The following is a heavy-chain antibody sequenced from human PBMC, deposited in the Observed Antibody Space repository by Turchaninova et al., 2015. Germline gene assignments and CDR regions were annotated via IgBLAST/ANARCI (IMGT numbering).Heavy chain of an antibody. CDR2: IYNGGSP. V-gene: IGHV3-53*01. CDR3: ARALEFDY. Sequence: EVQLVESGGGLIQPGGSLRLSCAASGFTVSSNYMSWVRQAPGKGLGGVSVIYNGGSPYYADSVKGRFTISRENAKNTLYLQMNSLRAEDTAVYYCARALEFDYWGQGTLVTVSS. J-gene: IGHJ4*02. CDR1: GFTVSSNY.